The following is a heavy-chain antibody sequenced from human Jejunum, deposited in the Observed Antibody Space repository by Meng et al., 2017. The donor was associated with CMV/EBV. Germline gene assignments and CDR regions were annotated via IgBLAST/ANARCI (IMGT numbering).Heavy chain of an antibody. V-gene: IGHV3-15*01. Sequence: AWMNWVSQAPGKGLEWVGRIKRKTDGGTRDYVAPVKGRFTISRDDSKNTLYLPMNSLETEDTAVYYCATGGYDVWSSFYTGYYFDYWGQGTPVTVSS. CDR1: AW. D-gene: IGHD3-3*01. CDR2: IKRKTDGGTR. CDR3: ATGGYDVWSSFYTGYYFDY. J-gene: IGHJ4*02.